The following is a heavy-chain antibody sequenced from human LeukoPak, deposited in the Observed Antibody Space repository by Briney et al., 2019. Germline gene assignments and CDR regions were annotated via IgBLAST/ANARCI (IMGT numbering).Heavy chain of an antibody. V-gene: IGHV3-7*01. D-gene: IGHD5-12*01. CDR1: GFSFSNYW. Sequence: PGGSLRLSCAASGFSFSNYWMNWVRQAPGKGLEGVANIKPDGSEKHYVDSVKGRFTISRDNAKNSLYLQMNSLRAEDTAVYYCARVRAGSAYDAMDYWGQGTLVTVSS. J-gene: IGHJ4*02. CDR2: IKPDGSEK. CDR3: ARVRAGSAYDAMDY.